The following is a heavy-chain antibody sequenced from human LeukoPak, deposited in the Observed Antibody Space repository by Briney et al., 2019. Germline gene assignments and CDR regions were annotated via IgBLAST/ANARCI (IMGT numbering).Heavy chain of an antibody. J-gene: IGHJ4*02. CDR3: AKARMVRGVITYFDY. Sequence: PGRSLRLSCAASGFTFDDYAMHWVRHAPGKGLEWVSGISWNSGSIGYADSVKGRSTISRDNAKNSLYLQMNSLRAEDTALYYCAKARMVRGVITYFDYWGQGTLVTVSS. CDR1: GFTFDDYA. D-gene: IGHD3-10*01. V-gene: IGHV3-9*01. CDR2: ISWNSGSI.